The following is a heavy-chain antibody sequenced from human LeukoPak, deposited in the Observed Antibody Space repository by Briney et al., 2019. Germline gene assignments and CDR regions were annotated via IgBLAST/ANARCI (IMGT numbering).Heavy chain of an antibody. Sequence: SSETLSLTCTVSGGSISSYYWSWIRQPPGKGLEWIGYIYYSGSTNCNPSLKSRVTISVDTSKNQFSLKLSSVTAADTAVYYCARVLDGYNAGFDYWGQGTLVTVSS. D-gene: IGHD5-24*01. CDR3: ARVLDGYNAGFDY. CDR2: IYYSGST. J-gene: IGHJ4*02. V-gene: IGHV4-59*08. CDR1: GGSISSYY.